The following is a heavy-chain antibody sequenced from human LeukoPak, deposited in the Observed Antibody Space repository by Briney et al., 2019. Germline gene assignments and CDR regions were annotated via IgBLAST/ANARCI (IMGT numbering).Heavy chain of an antibody. D-gene: IGHD2-2*02. Sequence: GGSLRLSCAASGFTFSTYWMSWVPQAPGKALECVANIKRDGSEKYYVDSVKGRFTIFRDDAKSSLYLQMNSLRAEDTAEYFCARVYTGNRWHFDYWGQGTLVTVSS. J-gene: IGHJ4*02. CDR3: ARVYTGNRWHFDY. CDR1: GFTFSTYW. V-gene: IGHV3-7*03. CDR2: IKRDGSEK.